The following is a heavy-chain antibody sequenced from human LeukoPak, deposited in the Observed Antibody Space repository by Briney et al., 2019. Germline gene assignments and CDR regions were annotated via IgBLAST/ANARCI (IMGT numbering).Heavy chain of an antibody. Sequence: SETLSLTCTVSGGSITGHYWSWIRQSPGKGLEWIGYIYYSGSTNYNPSLKSRVTISVDTSKNQFSLKLSSVTAADTAVYYCARSTPMATITSYFDYWGQGTLVTVSS. V-gene: IGHV4-59*11. D-gene: IGHD5-24*01. CDR2: IYYSGST. CDR1: GGSITGHY. CDR3: ARSTPMATITSYFDY. J-gene: IGHJ4*02.